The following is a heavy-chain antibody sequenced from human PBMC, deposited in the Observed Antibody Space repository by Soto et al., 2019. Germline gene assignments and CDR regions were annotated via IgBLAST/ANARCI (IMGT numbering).Heavy chain of an antibody. Sequence: GGSLRLSCAASGFTVSSKYMTWVRQAPGKGLEWVSLIQSGGTTYYADSVKGRFTISRDTSENTLHLQMDSLRVEDTAVYYCARDDVLCDGGRCYGIPLDAWGKGTTVTVSS. CDR1: GFTVSSKY. CDR3: ARDDVLCDGGRCYGIPLDA. V-gene: IGHV3-66*01. D-gene: IGHD2-15*01. J-gene: IGHJ6*04. CDR2: IQSGGTT.